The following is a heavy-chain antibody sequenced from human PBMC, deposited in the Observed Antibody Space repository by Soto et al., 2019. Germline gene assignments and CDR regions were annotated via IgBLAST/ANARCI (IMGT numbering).Heavy chain of an antibody. CDR1: GFTVSSNY. D-gene: IGHD3-10*01. V-gene: IGHV3-53*04. J-gene: IGHJ4*02. CDR2: IYSGGST. CDR3: ARYYYGSGSYPPYFDY. Sequence: ESGGGLVQPGGSLRLSCAASGFTVSSNYMSWVRQAPGKGLEWVSVIYSGGSTYYADSVKGRFTISRHNSKNTLYLQMNSLRAEDTAVYYCARYYYGSGSYPPYFDYWGQGTLVTVSS.